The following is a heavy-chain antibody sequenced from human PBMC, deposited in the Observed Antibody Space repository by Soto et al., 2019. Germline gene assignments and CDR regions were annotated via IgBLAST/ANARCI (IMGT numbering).Heavy chain of an antibody. D-gene: IGHD2-2*01. CDR2: ISSSGSSI. V-gene: IGHV3-48*03. CDR1: GFTFSSYE. CDR3: VRDGRTYPTDYCSSTSCYATGLLDV. Sequence: GGSLRLSCAASGFTFSSYEMNWVRQAPGKGLEWVSYISSSGSSIYYADSVKGRFTISRDNAKNSLYLQMNSLRGEDTAVYYCVRDGRTYPTDYCSSTSCYATGLLDVWGQGTTVTVSS. J-gene: IGHJ6*02.